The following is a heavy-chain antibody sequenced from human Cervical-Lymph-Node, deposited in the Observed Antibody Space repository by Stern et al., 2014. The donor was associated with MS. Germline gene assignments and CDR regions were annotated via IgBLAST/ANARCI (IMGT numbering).Heavy chain of an antibody. CDR3: ARDQRPSGSGTYAFDI. J-gene: IGHJ3*02. CDR2: IIPILGTA. V-gene: IGHV1-69*01. CDR1: GGTFSVYA. D-gene: IGHD3-10*01. Sequence: QVQLVQSGAEVKKPGSSVKVSCKASGGTFSVYAISWLRQAPGQGLEWMGGIIPILGTANYAQTFQGKVTIPADGSKKTAYMELNNLRSDDTAVYYCARDQRPSGSGTYAFDIWGQGTMVTVSS.